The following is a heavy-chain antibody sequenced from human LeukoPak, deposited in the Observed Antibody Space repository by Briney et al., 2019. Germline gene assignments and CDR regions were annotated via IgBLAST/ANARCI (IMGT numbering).Heavy chain of an antibody. D-gene: IGHD3-10*01. V-gene: IGHV4-34*01. CDR2: INRSGST. J-gene: IGHJ4*02. Sequence: PSETLSLTCAVYGGSFSGYYWSWIRQPPGKGLEWIGEINRSGSTNYNPSLKSRVTISVDTSKNQFSLKLSSVTAADTAVYYCARGKGFRGYYFDYWGQGTLVTVSS. CDR1: GGSFSGYY. CDR3: ARGKGFRGYYFDY.